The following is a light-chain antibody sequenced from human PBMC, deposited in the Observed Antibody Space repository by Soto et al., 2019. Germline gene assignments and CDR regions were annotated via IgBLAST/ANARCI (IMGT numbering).Light chain of an antibody. Sequence: EIVLTQSPGTLSLSPGERATLSCRASQSVSSSYLAWYQQKPGQAPRLLIYCTSKRATGIPDRFSGSGSGTDFTLTISRLEPEDFAVYYCQQYDRSPWTFGQGNKVEIK. J-gene: IGKJ1*01. CDR3: QQYDRSPWT. V-gene: IGKV3-20*01. CDR2: CTS. CDR1: QSVSSSY.